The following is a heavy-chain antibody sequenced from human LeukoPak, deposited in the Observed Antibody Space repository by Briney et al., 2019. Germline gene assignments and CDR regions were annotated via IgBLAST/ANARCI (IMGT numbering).Heavy chain of an antibody. J-gene: IGHJ4*02. CDR3: ARASSGWYYFDY. D-gene: IGHD6-19*01. CDR2: ISWNSGSI. Sequence: GGSLRLSCAASGFTFDDYAMHWVRQAPGKGLEWVSGISWNSGSIGYADSVKGRFTISRGNAKNSLYLQMNSLRAEDTAVYYCARASSGWYYFDYWGQGTLVTVSS. V-gene: IGHV3-9*01. CDR1: GFTFDDYA.